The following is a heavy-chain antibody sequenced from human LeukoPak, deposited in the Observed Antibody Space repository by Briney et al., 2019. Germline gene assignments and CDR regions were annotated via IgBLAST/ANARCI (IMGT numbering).Heavy chain of an antibody. Sequence: KPSETLSLTCTVSGGSITTYYWSWIRQPPGKGLEWLGYMYTTGNTNYNPSLASRVTLSLDTSKNQFSLTLSSVTAADTAVYYCAKHDTLFGAAHFYMDVWGKGTTVTVSS. V-gene: IGHV4-59*08. CDR2: MYTTGNT. CDR3: AKHDTLFGAAHFYMDV. D-gene: IGHD3-3*01. J-gene: IGHJ6*03. CDR1: GGSITTYY.